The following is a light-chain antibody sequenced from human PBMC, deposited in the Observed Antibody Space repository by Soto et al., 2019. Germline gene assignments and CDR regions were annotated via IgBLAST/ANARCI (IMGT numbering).Light chain of an antibody. CDR2: EVS. CDR1: SSDVGGYIY. V-gene: IGLV2-14*01. CDR3: SSYTISITVV. Sequence: QSVLTQPASVSGSPGQSITISCTGTSSDVGGYIYVSWYQQHPGQAPKLMIYEVSNRPSGVSNRFSGSKSGNTASLTISGLQAEDEADYYCSSYTISITVVFGGGTKVTVL. J-gene: IGLJ2*01.